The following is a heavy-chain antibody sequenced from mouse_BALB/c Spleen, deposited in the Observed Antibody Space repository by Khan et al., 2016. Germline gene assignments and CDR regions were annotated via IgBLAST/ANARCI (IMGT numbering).Heavy chain of an antibody. D-gene: IGHD2-1*01. CDR3: ARGRWYGAMDY. Sequence: EVKLLESGGGLVQPGGSLKLSCAASGFDFSRYWMSWVRQAPGKGLEWIGEINPDSSTINYTPSLKDKFIISRDNAKNTLYLQMSKVRSEDTALXNCARGRWYGAMDYWCQGTSVTVSS. CDR2: INPDSSTI. J-gene: IGHJ4*01. CDR1: GFDFSRYW. V-gene: IGHV4-1*02.